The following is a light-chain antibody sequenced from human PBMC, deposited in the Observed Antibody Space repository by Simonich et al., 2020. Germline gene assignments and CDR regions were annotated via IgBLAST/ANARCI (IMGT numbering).Light chain of an antibody. CDR3: MPALQTLRT. CDR2: LGS. Sequence: DIVMTQSPLSLPVTPGEPASISCRSSQSLLHSNGYNYLDWYLQKPGQSPQLLIYLGSNRASGVPDRFSGSGSGTDFPLKISRVEAEDVGVYYCMPALQTLRTFGQGTKVEIK. CDR1: QSLLHSNGYNY. J-gene: IGKJ1*01. V-gene: IGKV2-28*01.